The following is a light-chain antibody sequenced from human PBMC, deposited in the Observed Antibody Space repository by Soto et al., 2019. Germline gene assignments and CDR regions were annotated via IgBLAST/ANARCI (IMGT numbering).Light chain of an antibody. CDR2: GNS. V-gene: IGLV1-40*01. CDR3: QSYDSSLSAVV. CDR1: SSNIGAGYD. Sequence: QSVLTQPPSVSGAPGQRATISSTGGSSNIGAGYDVHWYQQLPGTAPKLLIYGNSNRPSGVPDRFSGSKSGTSASLAITGLQAEDEADYYCQSYDSSLSAVVFGGGTKVTVL. J-gene: IGLJ2*01.